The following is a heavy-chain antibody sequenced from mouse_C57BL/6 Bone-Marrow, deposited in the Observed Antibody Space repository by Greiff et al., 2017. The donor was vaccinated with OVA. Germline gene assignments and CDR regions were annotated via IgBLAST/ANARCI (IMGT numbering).Heavy chain of an antibody. CDR3: ARGSYDGHLRDPWFAY. CDR2: IDPNSGGT. V-gene: IGHV1-72*01. D-gene: IGHD2-3*01. Sequence: QVQLQQPGAELVKPGASVKLSCKASGYTFTSYWMHWVKQRPGRGLEWIGRIDPNSGGTKYNEKFKSKATLTVDKPSSTAYMQLSSLTSEDSAVYYCARGSYDGHLRDPWFAYWGQGTLVTVSA. J-gene: IGHJ3*01. CDR1: GYTFTSYW.